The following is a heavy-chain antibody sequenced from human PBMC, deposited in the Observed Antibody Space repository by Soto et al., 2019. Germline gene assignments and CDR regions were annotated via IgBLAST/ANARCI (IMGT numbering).Heavy chain of an antibody. D-gene: IGHD3-22*01. CDR3: ARHLGTVAGTPHFDSSGYYLVGYYYYGMDV. CDR2: IIPIFGTA. J-gene: IGHJ6*02. V-gene: IGHV1-69*13. Sequence: ASVKVSCKASGGTFSSYAISWVRQAPGQGLEWMGGIIPIFGTANYAQKFQGRVTITADESTSTAYMELRSLRSEDTAVYYCARHLGTVAGTPHFDSSGYYLVGYYYYGMDVWGQGTTVTVSS. CDR1: GGTFSSYA.